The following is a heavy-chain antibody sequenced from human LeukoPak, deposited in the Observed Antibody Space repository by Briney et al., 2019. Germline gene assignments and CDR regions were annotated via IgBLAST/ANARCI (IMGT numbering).Heavy chain of an antibody. CDR2: IFWSYDK. V-gene: IGHV2-5*01. J-gene: IGHJ6*03. CDR1: GFSLRSTGVG. CDR3: AQLKDNHEDDFFYMDV. Sequence: SGPTLVKPTQTLTLTCTYSGFSLRSTGVGVSWIRQPPGKALDWLAVIFWSYDKRYSPSLRGRLTINKDNSKKQVVLTMTNMDPVDTGTYYCAQLKDNHEDDFFYMDVWGKGTTVIVSS. D-gene: IGHD5-24*01.